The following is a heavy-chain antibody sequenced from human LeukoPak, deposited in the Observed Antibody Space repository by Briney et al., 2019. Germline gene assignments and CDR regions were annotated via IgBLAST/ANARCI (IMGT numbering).Heavy chain of an antibody. J-gene: IGHJ5*02. V-gene: IGHV4-59*08. D-gene: IGHD2/OR15-2a*01. CDR3: ARQGIVGWFDP. CDR2: IYYSGST. Sequence: SETLSLTCAVYGGSFSGYYWSWIRQPPGKGLEWIGYIYYSGSTNYNPSLKSRVTISVDTSKNQFSLKLSSVTAADTAVYYCARQGIVGWFDPWGQGTLVTVSS. CDR1: GGSFSGYY.